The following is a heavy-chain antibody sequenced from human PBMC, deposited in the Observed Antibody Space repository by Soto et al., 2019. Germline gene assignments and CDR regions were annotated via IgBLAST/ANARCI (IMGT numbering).Heavy chain of an antibody. Sequence: SETLSLTCAVSGGSISSGGYSWSWIRQPPGKGLEWIGYIYNSGRYNYNPSLESRLTISIDTSKNQFSLRLASVTAADTAVYYCARTLPNRTLFDSWSQGTLVTISS. J-gene: IGHJ4*02. V-gene: IGHV4-61*08. CDR2: IYNSGRY. D-gene: IGHD1-1*01. CDR1: GGSISSGGYS. CDR3: ARTLPNRTLFDS.